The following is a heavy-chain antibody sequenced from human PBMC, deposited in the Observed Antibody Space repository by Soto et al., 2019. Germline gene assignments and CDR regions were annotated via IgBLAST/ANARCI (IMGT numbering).Heavy chain of an antibody. CDR3: ARGSPRTSQSGNPYYCYGMDV. D-gene: IGHD2-2*01. Sequence: ASVKVSCKASGYTFTSYAMHWVRQAPGQRLEWMGWINAGNGNTKYSQKFQGRVTITRDTSASTAYMELSSLRSEDTAVYYFARGSPRTSQSGNPYYCYGMDVWDQGTTVTVSS. CDR1: GYTFTSYA. V-gene: IGHV1-3*01. J-gene: IGHJ6*02. CDR2: INAGNGNT.